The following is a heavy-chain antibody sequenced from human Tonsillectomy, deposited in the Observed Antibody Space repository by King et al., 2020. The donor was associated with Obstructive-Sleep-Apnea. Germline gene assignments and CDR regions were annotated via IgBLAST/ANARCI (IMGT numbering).Heavy chain of an antibody. J-gene: IGHJ6*02. V-gene: IGHV3-30*04. CDR1: GFTFSNYA. CDR2: ISFDGSDK. CDR3: ARTNSGGYPFYFYYTMDV. D-gene: IGHD1-26*01. Sequence: VQLVESGGGVVQPGRSLRLSCAASGFTFSNYAIHWVRQAPGKGLEWVAVISFDGSDKYYAEFVKGRFTISRDSSKNTLYLQMNSLRVEDTALYYCARTNSGGYPFYFYYTMDVWGQGTTVTVSS.